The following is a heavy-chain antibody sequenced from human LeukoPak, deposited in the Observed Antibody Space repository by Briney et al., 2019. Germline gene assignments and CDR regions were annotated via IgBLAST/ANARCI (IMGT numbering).Heavy chain of an antibody. V-gene: IGHV3-48*01. CDR1: GFTFSSYS. Sequence: GGSLRLSCAASGFTFSSYSMNWVRQAPGKGLEWVSYISSSSSTIYYADSVKGRFTISRDNAKNSLYLQMNSLRAEDTAEYYCARDSLIYDFWSGYSANTHWGQGTLVTVSS. J-gene: IGHJ4*02. D-gene: IGHD3-3*01. CDR3: ARDSLIYDFWSGYSANTH. CDR2: ISSSSSTI.